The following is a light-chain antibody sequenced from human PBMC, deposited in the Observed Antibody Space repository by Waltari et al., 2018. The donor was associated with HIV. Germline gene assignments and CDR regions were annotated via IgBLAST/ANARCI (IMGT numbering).Light chain of an antibody. CDR2: EVN. CDR1: SNDIGPYNY. CDR3: SSYAGSGNLLL. J-gene: IGLJ6*01. Sequence: QSALTQPPAASGSPGQSVTISCTGTSNDIGPYNYFSWSQQHPDNPPRLLIYEVNKRPSGVPGRFSGSKSGNTASLTVYGLQAEDEADYYCSSYAGSGNLLLFGGGTKVTVL. V-gene: IGLV2-8*01.